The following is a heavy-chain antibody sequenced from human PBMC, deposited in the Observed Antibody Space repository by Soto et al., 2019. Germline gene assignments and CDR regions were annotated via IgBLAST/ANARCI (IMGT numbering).Heavy chain of an antibody. Sequence: SETLSLTCAVSGGSISSGGYSWSWIRQPSGKGLEWIGYIYHSGSTYYNPSLKSRVTISVGRSKNQFSLKLSSVTAADTAVYYCARGAPVFIQPWGQGTLLTVSS. V-gene: IGHV4-30-2*01. J-gene: IGHJ1*01. CDR1: GGSISSGGYS. D-gene: IGHD3-10*01. CDR2: IYHSGST. CDR3: ARGAPVFIQP.